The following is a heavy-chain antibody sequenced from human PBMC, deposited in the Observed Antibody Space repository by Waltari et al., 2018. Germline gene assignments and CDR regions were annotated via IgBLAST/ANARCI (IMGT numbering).Heavy chain of an antibody. CDR3: ARIQGIGAVLLLDY. CDR2: IYYSGST. Sequence: QVQLQESGPGLVKPSETLSLTCTVSGGSISSHYWSWIRKPPGKGLEWIGYIYYSGSTNYNPSLKSRVTISVDTSKNQFSLKLSSVTAADTAVYYCARIQGIGAVLLLDYWGQGTLVTVSS. J-gene: IGHJ4*02. V-gene: IGHV4-59*11. CDR1: GGSISSHY. D-gene: IGHD1-26*01.